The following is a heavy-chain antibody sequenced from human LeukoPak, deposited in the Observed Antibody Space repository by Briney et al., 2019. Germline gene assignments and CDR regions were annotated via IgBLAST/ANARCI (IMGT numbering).Heavy chain of an antibody. D-gene: IGHD4-11*01. CDR2: IYSGGNT. Sequence: GGSLRLSCAASGFTFSSYYMTWVRQAPGKGLEWVSVIYSGGNTYYADSVTGRLAISRDNSKNTVFLQVNRVRAEDTAVYYCARSYSNHLFGMDVWGQGTTVTVSS. V-gene: IGHV3-66*01. CDR3: ARSYSNHLFGMDV. J-gene: IGHJ6*02. CDR1: GFTFSSYY.